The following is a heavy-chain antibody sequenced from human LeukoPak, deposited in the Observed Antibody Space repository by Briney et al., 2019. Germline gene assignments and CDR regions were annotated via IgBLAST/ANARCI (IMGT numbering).Heavy chain of an antibody. V-gene: IGHV4-39*01. CDR2: IYYSGST. CDR1: GGSISSSSSYY. J-gene: IGHJ4*02. D-gene: IGHD5-18*01. CDR3: ARRAEHSYGYSVDY. Sequence: PSETLSLTCTVSGGSISSSSSYYWGWIRQPPGKGLEWIGSIYYSGSTYYNPSLKSRVTVSVDTSKNQFSLRLSSVTAADTAVYYCARRAEHSYGYSVDYWGQGTLVTVSS.